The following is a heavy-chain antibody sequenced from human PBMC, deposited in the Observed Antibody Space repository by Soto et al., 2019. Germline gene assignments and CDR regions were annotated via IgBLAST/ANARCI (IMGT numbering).Heavy chain of an antibody. CDR3: ARVLVRGVTNWLDP. CDR1: GGTFSSYT. J-gene: IGHJ5*02. CDR2: IIPILGIA. Sequence: QVQLVQSGAEVKKPGSSVKVSCKASGGTFSSYTISWVRQSPGQGLEWMGRIIPILGIANYAQKFQGRVTITADKSTSTAYMELSSLRSEDTAVYYCARVLVRGVTNWLDPWGQGTLVTVSS. D-gene: IGHD3-10*01. V-gene: IGHV1-69*02.